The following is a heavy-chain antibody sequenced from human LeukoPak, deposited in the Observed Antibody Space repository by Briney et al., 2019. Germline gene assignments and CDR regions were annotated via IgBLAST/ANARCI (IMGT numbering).Heavy chain of an antibody. CDR1: GFTFSSYA. J-gene: IGHJ4*02. Sequence: PGGSLRLSCAASGFTFSSYAMSWVRQAPGKGLEWVSYISSSGSTIYYADSVKGRFTISRDNAKNSLYLQINSLRAEDTAVYYCARGTMVVTHDYWGQGTLVTVSS. CDR3: ARGTMVVTHDY. V-gene: IGHV3-48*03. D-gene: IGHD4-23*01. CDR2: ISSSGSTI.